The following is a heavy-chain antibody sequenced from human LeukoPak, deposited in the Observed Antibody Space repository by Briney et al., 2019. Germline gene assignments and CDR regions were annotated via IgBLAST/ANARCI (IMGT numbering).Heavy chain of an antibody. CDR2: INPNSGGT. Sequence: GASVKVSCQASVYTFTGYYMHWVRQAPGQGLEWMGRINPNSGGTNYAQKFQGRVTMTRDTSISTAYMELSRLRSDDTAVYYCARGGACATIFGGADYWGEGTLVTVSS. V-gene: IGHV1-2*06. CDR3: ARGGACATIFGGADY. CDR1: VYTFTGYY. J-gene: IGHJ4*02. D-gene: IGHD3-3*01.